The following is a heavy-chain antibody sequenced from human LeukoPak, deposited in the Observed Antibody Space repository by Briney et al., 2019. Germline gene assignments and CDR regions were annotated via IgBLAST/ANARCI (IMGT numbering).Heavy chain of an antibody. D-gene: IGHD2-15*01. CDR1: GFTFSSYG. J-gene: IGHJ4*02. CDR2: ISYDGSNK. Sequence: GGSLRLSCAASGFTFSSYGMNWVRQAPGKGLEWVAVISYDGSNKYYADSVKGRFTISRDNSKNTLYLQMNSLRSEDTAVYHCAKDSNAKVSSLCTGGSCYSTFDRWGQGTLVTVSS. V-gene: IGHV3-30*18. CDR3: AKDSNAKVSSLCTGGSCYSTFDR.